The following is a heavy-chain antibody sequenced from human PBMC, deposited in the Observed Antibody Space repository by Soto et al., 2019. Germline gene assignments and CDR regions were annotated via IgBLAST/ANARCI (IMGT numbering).Heavy chain of an antibody. D-gene: IGHD3-3*01. V-gene: IGHV3-66*02. CDR2: IFIGDTT. CDR1: GFTVRSSH. Sequence: GGSLRLSCITSGFTVRSSHMTWVRQAPGKALEWVSVIFIGDTTQYADSVKGRFTISRDNFKNSLYLQMSSLRADDTAVYYCARDGPHISIFGYGDYWGQGNLVTVSS. J-gene: IGHJ4*02. CDR3: ARDGPHISIFGYGDY.